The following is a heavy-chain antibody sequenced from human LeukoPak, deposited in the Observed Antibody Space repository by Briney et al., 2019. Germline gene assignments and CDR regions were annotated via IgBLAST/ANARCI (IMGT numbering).Heavy chain of an antibody. Sequence: GGSLRLSCAASGFTFSSYAMSWVRQAPGKGLEWVSAISGSGGSTYYADSVKGRFTISRDNSKNTLYLQMNSLRAEDTAVYYCAKQLASAAAAPEYFQHWGQGTLVTVSS. V-gene: IGHV3-23*01. CDR2: ISGSGGST. CDR3: AKQLASAAAAPEYFQH. D-gene: IGHD6-13*01. CDR1: GFTFSSYA. J-gene: IGHJ1*01.